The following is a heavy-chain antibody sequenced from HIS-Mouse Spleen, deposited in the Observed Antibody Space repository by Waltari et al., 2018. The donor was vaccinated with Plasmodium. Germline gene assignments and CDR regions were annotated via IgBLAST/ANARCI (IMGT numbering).Heavy chain of an antibody. Sequence: EVQLLESGGVLVQPGGSLRLYCAASGFTLRSYAMSRGREAPGKGVEWVSAISGSGGSTYYADSVKGRFTISRDNSKNTLYLQMNSLRAEDTAVYYCAKSSKGTGDLWDYWGQGTLVTVSS. CDR3: AKSSKGTGDLWDY. J-gene: IGHJ4*02. CDR1: GFTLRSYA. V-gene: IGHV3-23*01. CDR2: ISGSGGST. D-gene: IGHD7-27*01.